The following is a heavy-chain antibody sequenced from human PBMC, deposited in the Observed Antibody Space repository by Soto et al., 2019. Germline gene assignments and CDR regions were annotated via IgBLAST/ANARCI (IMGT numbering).Heavy chain of an antibody. V-gene: IGHV4-30-4*01. J-gene: IGHJ1*01. D-gene: IGHD3-16*01. Sequence: QVQLQESGPGLVKPSQTLSLTCTVSGGSISSGDYYWSWIRQSPGKGLEWIGNINYSGTTYYNLSLMSRVTISVDTSKNHFSLILTSVTAAGTAVYYCARSGESGGPGDEYFQHWGQGTLVTVSS. CDR3: ARSGESGGPGDEYFQH. CDR1: GGSISSGDYY. CDR2: INYSGTT.